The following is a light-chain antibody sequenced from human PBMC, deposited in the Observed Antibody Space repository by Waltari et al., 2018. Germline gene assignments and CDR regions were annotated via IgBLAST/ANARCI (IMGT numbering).Light chain of an antibody. CDR2: AAS. J-gene: IGKJ1*01. V-gene: IGKV1-6*01. CDR3: MQDYSYPRT. Sequence: AIQVTQSPSSLSASVGDILTITCRASQAISNDLGWYQQKPGMAPKLLIYAASRLEGGVPSRFSGSGSGTDFTLTISNLQPEDFASYYCMQDYSYPRTFGQGTKVEIK. CDR1: QAISND.